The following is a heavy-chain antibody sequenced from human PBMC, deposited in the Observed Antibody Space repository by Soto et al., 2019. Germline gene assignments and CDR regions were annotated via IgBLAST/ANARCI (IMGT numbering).Heavy chain of an antibody. V-gene: IGHV1-2*02. CDR2: INANSGGT. CDR1: GYTFTDYY. Sequence: QVQLVQSGAEVKKPGASVKVSCKASGYTFTDYYMHWVRQAPGQGLEWMGWINANSGGTNYPQKFQGRVTMTRDTSISTVYVELSSPRSDDTAVYYCASGGSSNWPDFWGRGTLVTVSS. D-gene: IGHD6-13*01. CDR3: ASGGSSNWPDF. J-gene: IGHJ4*02.